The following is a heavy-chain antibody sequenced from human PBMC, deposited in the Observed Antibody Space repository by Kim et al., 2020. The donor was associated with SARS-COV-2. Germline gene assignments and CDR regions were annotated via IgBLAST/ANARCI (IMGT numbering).Heavy chain of an antibody. CDR2: ISGTAYTT. CDR1: GFTFTTYA. D-gene: IGHD2-21*02. Sequence: GGSLRLSCAASGFTFTTYAMSWVRQAPGKGLEWVSAISGTAYTTYYADSVKGRFTISRDNSKNTVYLQMNSLRAEDTAIYYCAKVRYCGADCFLYAFEIWGQGTTVTVSS. V-gene: IGHV3-23*01. J-gene: IGHJ3*02. CDR3: AKVRYCGADCFLYAFEI.